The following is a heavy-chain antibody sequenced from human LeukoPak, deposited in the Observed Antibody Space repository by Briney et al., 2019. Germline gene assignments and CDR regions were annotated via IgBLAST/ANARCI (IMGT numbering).Heavy chain of an antibody. Sequence: GGSLRLSCAASGFMFSSYSMNWVRQAPGKGLEWVSCISTSSRNIFQADSVKGRFTISRDNAKNSLYLQMNSLRAEDTAVYYCARDAAYGYDRFDYWGQGTQVTVSS. J-gene: IGHJ4*02. V-gene: IGHV3-21*01. CDR3: ARDAAYGYDRFDY. CDR1: GFMFSSYS. CDR2: ISTSSRNI. D-gene: IGHD5-18*01.